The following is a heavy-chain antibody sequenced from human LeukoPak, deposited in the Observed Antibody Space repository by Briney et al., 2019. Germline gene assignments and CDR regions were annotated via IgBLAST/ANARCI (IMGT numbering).Heavy chain of an antibody. CDR3: ARGRSSSATKRPHYFDY. CDR2: INHSGST. V-gene: IGHV4-34*01. Sequence: SETLSLTCAVYGGSFSGYYWSWIRQPPGKGLEWIGEINHSGSTNYNPSLKSRVTISVDTSKNQFSLKLSSVTAADTAVYYCARGRSSSATKRPHYFDYWGQGTLVTVSS. D-gene: IGHD6-13*01. J-gene: IGHJ4*02. CDR1: GGSFSGYY.